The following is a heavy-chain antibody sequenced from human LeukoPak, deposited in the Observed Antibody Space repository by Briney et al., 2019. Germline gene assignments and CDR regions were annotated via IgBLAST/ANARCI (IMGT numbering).Heavy chain of an antibody. J-gene: IGHJ4*02. Sequence: SETLSLTCTVSGGSISGYYWSWIRQPPGKGLEWIGYIYYSGSTNYNRSLKSRVTISVDTSKNQFSLKLSSVTAADTAVYYCARVGDYCSGGSCYLKEFGYWGQGTLVTVSS. V-gene: IGHV4-59*08. CDR3: ARVGDYCSGGSCYLKEFGY. CDR2: IYYSGST. D-gene: IGHD2-15*01. CDR1: GGSISGYY.